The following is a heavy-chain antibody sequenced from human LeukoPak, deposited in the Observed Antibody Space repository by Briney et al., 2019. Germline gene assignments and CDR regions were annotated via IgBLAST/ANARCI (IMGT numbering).Heavy chain of an antibody. CDR1: ELTFCSYA. V-gene: IGHV3-23*01. D-gene: IGHD6-13*01. CDR3: AKDLHSDSWPIDY. Sequence: GGSLRLSCAVSELTFCSYAMSWVRQAPGKGRECVSTIKGNGDNTNYTHSVKGRFTISRDNSKNTLYLQKNSLRAEDTAIYYCAKDLHSDSWPIDYGGQGTLVTVSS. CDR2: IKGNGDNT. J-gene: IGHJ4*02.